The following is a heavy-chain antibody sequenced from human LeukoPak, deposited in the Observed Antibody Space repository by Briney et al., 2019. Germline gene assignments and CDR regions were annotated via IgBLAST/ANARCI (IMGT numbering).Heavy chain of an antibody. V-gene: IGHV4-59*01. J-gene: IGHJ4*02. D-gene: IGHD3-16*02. CDR2: IYYSGST. CDR3: ASFRYYDYVWGSYRPTYYFDY. Sequence: SETLSLTCTVSGGSISSYYWSWIRQPPGKGLEWIGYIYYSGSTNYNPSLKSRVTISVDTSKNQFSLKLSSVTAADTAVYYCASFRYYDYVWGSYRPTYYFDYWSQGTLVTVSS. CDR1: GGSISSYY.